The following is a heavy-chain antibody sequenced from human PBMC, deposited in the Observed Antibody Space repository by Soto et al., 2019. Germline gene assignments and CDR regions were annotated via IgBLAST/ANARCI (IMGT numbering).Heavy chain of an antibody. Sequence: QVQLVESGGGVVQPGRSLRLSCAASGFSFSSYGMHWVRQSPGKGLQWVAVIWYDGSNKYYADSVKGRFTISRDNSKNTLYLQMNRLRAEDTAVYYCARASSGYYLATLGYWGQGTLVTVSS. J-gene: IGHJ4*02. CDR1: GFSFSSYG. CDR3: ARASSGYYLATLGY. D-gene: IGHD3-22*01. V-gene: IGHV3-33*01. CDR2: IWYDGSNK.